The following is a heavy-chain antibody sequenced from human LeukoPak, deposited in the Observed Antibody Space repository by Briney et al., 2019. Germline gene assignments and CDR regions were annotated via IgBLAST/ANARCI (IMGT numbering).Heavy chain of an antibody. Sequence: GGSLRLSCAASGFTFSSYAMSWVRQAPGKGLEWVSGISWNSGSIGYADSVKGRFTISRDNAKNSLYLQMNSLRAEDTALYYCAKDNIAVAGTGFDYWGQGTLVTVSS. J-gene: IGHJ4*02. CDR1: GFTFSSYA. V-gene: IGHV3-9*01. CDR3: AKDNIAVAGTGFDY. CDR2: ISWNSGSI. D-gene: IGHD6-19*01.